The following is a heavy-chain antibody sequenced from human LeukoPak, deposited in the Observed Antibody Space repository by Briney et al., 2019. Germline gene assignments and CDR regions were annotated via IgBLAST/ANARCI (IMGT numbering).Heavy chain of an antibody. CDR3: ARLQYYDSRGYYYGFDY. CDR1: GGSINSGNYL. V-gene: IGHV4-39*01. Sequence: SETLSLTCTVSGGSINSGNYLWGWIRQPPGKGLEWIGSISYSGSTYYNPSLKSRVTMSVDTSKNQFSLKVRSVPAPDTAVYYCARLQYYDSRGYYYGFDYWGQGTLVTVSS. J-gene: IGHJ4*02. CDR2: ISYSGST. D-gene: IGHD3-22*01.